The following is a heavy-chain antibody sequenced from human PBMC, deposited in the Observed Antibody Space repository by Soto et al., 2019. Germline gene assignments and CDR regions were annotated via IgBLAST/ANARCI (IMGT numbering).Heavy chain of an antibody. V-gene: IGHV3-30*18. Sequence: GGSLRLSCAASGLTFSSFGMHWVRQAPGKGLEWVAVVSDGGTTTYYADSVKGRFTISRDNSKNTMYLQMDSLRPEDAGVYFCAKEDCSSRSCNPKYYFDSWGLGTLVTVSS. CDR3: AKEDCSSRSCNPKYYFDS. CDR2: VSDGGTTT. D-gene: IGHD2-2*01. J-gene: IGHJ4*02. CDR1: GLTFSSFG.